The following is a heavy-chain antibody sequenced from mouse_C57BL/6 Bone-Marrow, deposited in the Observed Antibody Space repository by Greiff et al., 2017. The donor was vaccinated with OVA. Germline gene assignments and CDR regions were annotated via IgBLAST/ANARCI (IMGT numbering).Heavy chain of an antibody. Sequence: EVQLQQSGPELVKPGASVKIPCKASGYTFTDYNMDWVKQSHGKSLEWIGDINPNNGGTIYNQKFKGKATLTVDKSSSTAYMELRSLPSEDTAVYYGARSGYSNPWYFDVWGTGTTVTVSS. D-gene: IGHD2-5*01. CDR1: GYTFTDYN. CDR2: INPNNGGT. J-gene: IGHJ1*03. V-gene: IGHV1-18*01. CDR3: ARSGYSNPWYFDV.